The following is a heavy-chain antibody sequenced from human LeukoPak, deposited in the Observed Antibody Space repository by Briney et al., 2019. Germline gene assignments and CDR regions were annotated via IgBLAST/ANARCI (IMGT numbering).Heavy chain of an antibody. V-gene: IGHV3-73*01. CDR1: GFIFSDST. CDR3: IRGATSGSYYGFDV. Sequence: GGSLRLSCAASGFIFSDSTVHWVRQASGTGLEWVGRIRSKANNYATAYATSVQGRFTLSRDDSKDTAYLQMNSLKIEDTAVYYCIRGATSGSYYGFDVWGQGATVTV. CDR2: IRSKANNYAT. J-gene: IGHJ6*02. D-gene: IGHD4/OR15-4a*01.